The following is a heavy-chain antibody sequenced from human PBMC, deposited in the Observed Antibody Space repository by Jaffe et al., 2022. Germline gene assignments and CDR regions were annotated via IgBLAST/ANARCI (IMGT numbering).Heavy chain of an antibody. CDR2: ISWNSGSI. Sequence: EVQLVESGGGLVQPGRSLRLSCAASGFTFDDYAMHWVRQAPGKGLEWVSGISWNSGSIGYADSVKGRFTISRDNAKNSLYLQMNSLRAEDTALYYCAKASRITIFGVARDWGQGTLVTVSS. V-gene: IGHV3-9*01. D-gene: IGHD3-3*01. CDR1: GFTFDDYA. J-gene: IGHJ4*02. CDR3: AKASRITIFGVARD.